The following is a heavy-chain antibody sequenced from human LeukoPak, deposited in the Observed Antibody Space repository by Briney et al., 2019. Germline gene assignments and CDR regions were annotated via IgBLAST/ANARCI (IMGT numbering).Heavy chain of an antibody. CDR3: ARSFHRYCSSTSCYALFDY. D-gene: IGHD2-2*01. CDR1: GFTFNTYS. CDR2: ISSSSSYI. J-gene: IGHJ4*02. Sequence: GGSLRLSCAASGFTFNTYSMNWVRQAPGKGLEWVSSISSSSSYIYYADSVKGRFTISRDNAKNSLYLQMNSLRAEDTAVYYCARSFHRYCSSTSCYALFDYWGQGTLVTVSS. V-gene: IGHV3-21*01.